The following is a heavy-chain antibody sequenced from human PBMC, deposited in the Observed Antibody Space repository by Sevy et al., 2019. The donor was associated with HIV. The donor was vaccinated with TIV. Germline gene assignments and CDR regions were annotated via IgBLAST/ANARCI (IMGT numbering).Heavy chain of an antibody. J-gene: IGHJ4*02. V-gene: IGHV4-59*13. Sequence: SETLSLTCTLSGASMSSYYWSWIRQPRGKGLEWIGYISDTGNTNFNPSLKSRVTISLDTSKTRFSLRVSSVTAADTAGYYCARGRSNFRYWSQGTLVTVSS. CDR2: ISDTGNT. CDR3: ARGRSNFRY. CDR1: GASMSSYY. D-gene: IGHD1-1*01.